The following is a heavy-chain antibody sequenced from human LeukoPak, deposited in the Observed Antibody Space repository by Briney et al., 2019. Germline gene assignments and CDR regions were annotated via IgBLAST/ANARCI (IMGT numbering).Heavy chain of an antibody. Sequence: TGGSLRLSCAASGFTFSSYSMNWVRQAPGKGLEWVSSISSSSSYIYYADSVKGRFTISRDNAKNSLYLQMNSLRAEDTAVYYCARVLLSGAINDFDYWGQGTLVTVSS. V-gene: IGHV3-21*01. J-gene: IGHJ4*02. CDR1: GFTFSSYS. CDR3: ARVLLSGAINDFDY. D-gene: IGHD2-21*01. CDR2: ISSSSSYI.